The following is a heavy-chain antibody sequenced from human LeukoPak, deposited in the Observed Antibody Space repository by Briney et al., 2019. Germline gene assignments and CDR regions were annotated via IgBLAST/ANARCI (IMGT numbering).Heavy chain of an antibody. CDR1: GFPFYDYA. V-gene: IGHV3-43*02. CDR3: AKTKWEPHFDY. Sequence: GGPLSLSCAPSGFPFYDYAMHWVPQGPGGSVGCGYLINENDDIPSYGDSSRDRFTVSRDNAKNSLYLQMNSLTTEDAALYYCAKTKWEPHFDYWGQGTLVTVSS. D-gene: IGHD1-26*01. J-gene: IGHJ4*02. CDR2: INENDDIP.